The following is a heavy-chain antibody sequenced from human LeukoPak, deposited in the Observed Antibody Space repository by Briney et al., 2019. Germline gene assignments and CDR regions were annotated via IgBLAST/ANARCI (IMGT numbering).Heavy chain of an antibody. J-gene: IGHJ4*02. V-gene: IGHV3-48*01. CDR3: ASELKGYFDS. CDR2: ISSRSTTI. CDR1: GFTFSDYS. Sequence: GGSLRLSCAASGFTFSDYSMNWVRQAPGKGLEWVSYISSRSTTIYYADSVKGRFTISRDNAKNSLYLQMNSLRTEDMAVYYCASELKGYFDSWGQGTLVTVSS.